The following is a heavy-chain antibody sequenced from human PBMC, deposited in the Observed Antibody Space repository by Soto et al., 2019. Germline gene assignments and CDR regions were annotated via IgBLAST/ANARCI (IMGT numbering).Heavy chain of an antibody. Sequence: QVQLVHSGAEVTKPGSSVKVSCKASGGTFSSYAISWVRQAPGQGLEWMGGIIPIFGTANYAQKCQGRVTITADESTSTAYMELSSLRSEETAVYYCARVVLIEGYLESSPFDYWGQGTLVTVSS. V-gene: IGHV1-69*01. CDR3: ARVVLIEGYLESSPFDY. CDR1: GGTFSSYA. J-gene: IGHJ4*02. D-gene: IGHD1-26*01. CDR2: IIPIFGTA.